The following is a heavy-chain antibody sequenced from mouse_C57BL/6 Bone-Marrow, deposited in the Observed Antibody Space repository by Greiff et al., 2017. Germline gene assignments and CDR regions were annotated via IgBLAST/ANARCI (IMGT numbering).Heavy chain of an antibody. CDR3: AKREYYGSSWNYFDD. J-gene: IGHJ2*01. Sequence: QVHVKQSGAELVKPGASVKMSCKASGYTFTSYWITWVKQRPGQGLEWIGDIYPGSGSTNYNEKFKSKATLTVDTSSSTAYMQLSSLTSEDSAVYYGAKREYYGSSWNYFDDWGKGTTLTVSS. CDR1: GYTFTSYW. D-gene: IGHD1-1*01. V-gene: IGHV1-55*01. CDR2: IYPGSGST.